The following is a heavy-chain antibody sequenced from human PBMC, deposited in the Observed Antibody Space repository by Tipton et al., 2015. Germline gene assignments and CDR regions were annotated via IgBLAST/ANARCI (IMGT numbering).Heavy chain of an antibody. J-gene: IGHJ4*02. CDR2: IYYSGIT. CDR3: ASTAGVVATLDY. CDR1: GGSISSNSYF. V-gene: IGHV4-39*07. Sequence: TLSLTCTVSGGSISSNSYFWGWIRQPPGKGLEWIGSIYYSGITYYNPSLESRITISVDTSKNQFSLKLSSVTAADTAVYYCASTAGVVATLDYWGQGTLVTVSS. D-gene: IGHD5-12*01.